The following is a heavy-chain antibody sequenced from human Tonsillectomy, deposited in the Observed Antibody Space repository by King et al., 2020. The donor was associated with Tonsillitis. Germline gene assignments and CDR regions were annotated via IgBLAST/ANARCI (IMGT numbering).Heavy chain of an antibody. CDR3: ARDHGYHDSSGYSTYYYMDV. J-gene: IGHJ6*03. Sequence: HVQLVESGGGVVQPGRSLRLSCAACGFAFSDYGLHLVRQAPGKGLEWLAVLCYDGSSEHVADLVQGQFTMSTDDSKNTLFLHMNSLRAEDTAVYYCARDHGYHDSSGYSTYYYMDVWGKGTTVTVSS. CDR2: LCYDGSSE. D-gene: IGHD3-22*01. CDR1: GFAFSDYG. V-gene: IGHV3-33*01.